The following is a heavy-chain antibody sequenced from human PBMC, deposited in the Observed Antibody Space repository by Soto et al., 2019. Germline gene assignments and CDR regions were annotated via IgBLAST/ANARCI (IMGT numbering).Heavy chain of an antibody. V-gene: IGHV3-53*05. CDR1: GFTVSSNY. CDR2: IYSGGST. J-gene: IGHJ5*02. Sequence: GGSLRLSCAASGFTVSSNYMSWVRQAPGKGLEWVSVIYSGGSTYYADSEKGRFTISRDNSKNTLYLQMNRLRAEDKAVYYCEREKPEYSSSSGRGFDPWGQGTLVTVSS. CDR3: EREKPEYSSSSGRGFDP. D-gene: IGHD6-6*01.